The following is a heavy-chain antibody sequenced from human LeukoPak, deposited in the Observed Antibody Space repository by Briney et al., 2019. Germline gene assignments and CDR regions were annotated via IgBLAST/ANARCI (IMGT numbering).Heavy chain of an antibody. J-gene: IGHJ1*01. CDR1: GFTFSSYW. V-gene: IGHV3-74*03. CDR3: YGANAEH. Sequence: GGSLRLSCAASGFTFSSYWMHWVRQAPGKGLVWVSGTNTDGSSTMYADSVKGRFTIARDNAKNTLYLQMKSLRAEDTAVYYCYGANAEHWGQGTLVTVSS. D-gene: IGHD4-23*01. CDR2: TNTDGSST.